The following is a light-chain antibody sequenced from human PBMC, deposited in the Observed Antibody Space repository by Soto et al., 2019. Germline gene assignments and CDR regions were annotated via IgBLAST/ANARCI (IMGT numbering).Light chain of an antibody. CDR2: DAS. CDR3: QQYDNLHLFT. V-gene: IGKV1-33*01. Sequence: DIQMTQSPSSLSASVGDRVTITCQASQDISNYLNWYQQKPGKAPKLLIYDASNLETGDPSRFSGSGCGTYFTFTISSLQPEDIATYYCQQYDNLHLFTFGPGTKVDIK. J-gene: IGKJ3*01. CDR1: QDISNY.